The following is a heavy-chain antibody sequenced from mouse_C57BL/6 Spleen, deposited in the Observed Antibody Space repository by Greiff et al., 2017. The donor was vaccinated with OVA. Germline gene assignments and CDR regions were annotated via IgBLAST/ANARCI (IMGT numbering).Heavy chain of an antibody. V-gene: IGHV1-5*01. CDR3: TRTADRGGYGH. J-gene: IGHJ2*01. Sequence: VHVKQSGTVLARPGASVKMSCKTSGYTFTSYWMHWVKQRPGQGLEWIGAIYPGNSDTSYNQKFKGKAKLTAVTSASTAYMELSSLTNEDSAVYYCTRTADRGGYGHWGQGTTLTVSS. CDR2: IYPGNSDT. CDR1: GYTFTSYW. D-gene: IGHD3-2*01.